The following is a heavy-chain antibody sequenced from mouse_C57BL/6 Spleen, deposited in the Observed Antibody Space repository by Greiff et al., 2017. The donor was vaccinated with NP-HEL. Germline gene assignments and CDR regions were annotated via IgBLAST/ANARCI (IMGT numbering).Heavy chain of an antibody. J-gene: IGHJ3*01. Sequence: QVHVKQSGAELVKPGASVKLSCKASGYTFTSYWMHWVKQRPGQGLEWIGMIHPNSGSTNYNEKFKSKATLTVDKSSSTAYMQLSSLTSEDSAVYYCARSPAGEAAYDPFFAYWGQGTLVTVSA. CDR1: GYTFTSYW. D-gene: IGHD6-1*01. CDR3: ARSPAGEAAYDPFFAY. CDR2: IHPNSGST. V-gene: IGHV1-64*01.